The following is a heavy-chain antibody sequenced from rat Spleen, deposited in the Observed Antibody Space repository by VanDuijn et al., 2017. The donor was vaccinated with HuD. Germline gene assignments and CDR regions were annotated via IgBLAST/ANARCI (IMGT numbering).Heavy chain of an antibody. J-gene: IGHJ2*01. CDR1: GFSLSNYG. CDR2: IWGNGSP. D-gene: IGHD1-2*01. CDR3: ARADIGAIYTDGI. Sequence: QVQLKESGPGLVQPSQTLSPTCTVSGFSLSNYGVIWVRQPPGKGLEWMGVIWGNGSPDYNSALKSRLSINRDTSKSQVYLRMNSLQTEDTATYYCARADIGAIYTDGIWGQGVMVTVSS. V-gene: IGHV2-13*01.